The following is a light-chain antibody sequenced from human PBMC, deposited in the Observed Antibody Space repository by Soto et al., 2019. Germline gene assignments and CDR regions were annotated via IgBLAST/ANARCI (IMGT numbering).Light chain of an antibody. V-gene: IGLV2-23*02. Sequence: QSALTQPASVSGSPGQSITISCTGTSSDVGNYNLVSWYQQHPGKAPKLMIYEVNKRHSGVPDRFSGSKSGKAASLTISGLQAEDEAYYYCCAYACSSSFEWVFGGGTKLTV. CDR2: EVN. J-gene: IGLJ3*02. CDR1: SSDVGNYNL. CDR3: CAYACSSSFEWV.